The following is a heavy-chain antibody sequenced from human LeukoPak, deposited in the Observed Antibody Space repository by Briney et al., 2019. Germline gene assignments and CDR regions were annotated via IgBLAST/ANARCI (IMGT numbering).Heavy chain of an antibody. V-gene: IGHV3-23*01. J-gene: IGHJ4*02. CDR3: AKLSSYYYGSGSYPIDY. D-gene: IGHD3-10*01. CDR1: GFTFSSYA. CDR2: ISGSGGST. Sequence: PGGSLRLSCAASGFTFSSYAMSWVRQAPGKGLEWVSAISGSGGSTYYADSVKGRFTISRDNSKNTLYLQMNSLRAEDTVVYYCAKLSSYYYGSGSYPIDYWGQGTLVTVSS.